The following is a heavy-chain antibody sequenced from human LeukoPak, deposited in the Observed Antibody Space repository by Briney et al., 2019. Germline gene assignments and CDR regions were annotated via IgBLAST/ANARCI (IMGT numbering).Heavy chain of an antibody. J-gene: IGHJ6*02. CDR3: AREPYSSTWSYGMDV. CDR1: GFTFSDYW. V-gene: IGHV3-7*03. CDR2: IKEDGSEK. Sequence: GGSLRLSCAASGFTFSDYWMRWVRQAPGRGLEWVANIKEDGSEKVYVDSVKGRFTISRDNTKNSLFLQMDALRAEDTAVYYCAREPYSSTWSYGMDVWGQGTTVTVSS. D-gene: IGHD6-6*01.